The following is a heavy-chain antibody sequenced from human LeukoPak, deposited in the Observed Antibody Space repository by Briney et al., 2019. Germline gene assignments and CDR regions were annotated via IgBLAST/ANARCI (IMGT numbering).Heavy chain of an antibody. CDR2: ISYSGTT. CDR1: RHPISNYH. J-gene: IGHJ4*02. D-gene: IGHD2-21*01. V-gene: IGHV4-59*12. CDR3: ARDPNSAL. Sequence: KASETLSLTCSVPRHPISNYHWSSIPQSPAKVLEWIGYISYSGTTNYNYKPSLKSRVTMSVDTSKNQFSLKLSSVTAADTAVYYCARDPNSALWGLGTLVTVSS.